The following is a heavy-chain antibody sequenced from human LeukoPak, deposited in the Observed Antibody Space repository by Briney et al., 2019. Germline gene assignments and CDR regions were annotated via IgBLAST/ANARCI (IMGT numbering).Heavy chain of an antibody. D-gene: IGHD3-3*01. CDR3: ARGRALRFLEGNWFDP. J-gene: IGHJ5*02. V-gene: IGHV3-30*04. CDR1: GFTFSGYA. CDR2: FSFVGSIK. Sequence: GGSLRLPCAALGFTFSGYAMHWVRQAPGKGLSWGAVFSFVGSIKYYAASVKGRFTISRDNSKYTLHLQMNSLRAEDTAVYYCARGRALRFLEGNWFDPWGQGTLVTVSS.